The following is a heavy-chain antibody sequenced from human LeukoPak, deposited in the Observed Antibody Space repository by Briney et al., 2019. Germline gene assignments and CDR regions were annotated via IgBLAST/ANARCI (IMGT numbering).Heavy chain of an antibody. CDR1: GFTFSSYS. CDR3: VRWLGGDHNYMDV. D-gene: IGHD3-10*01. V-gene: IGHV3-21*01. CDR2: ISSSSSYI. J-gene: IGHJ6*03. Sequence: PGGSLRLSCAASGFTFSSYSMNWVRQAPGKGLEWVSSISSSSSYIYYADSVKGRFTISRDNSKNTVFLQMNSLRTEDTAVYYCVRWLGGDHNYMDVWGKGTKVTVSS.